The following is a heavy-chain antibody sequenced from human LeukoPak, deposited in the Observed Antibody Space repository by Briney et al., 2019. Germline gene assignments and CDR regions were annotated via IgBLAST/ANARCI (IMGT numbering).Heavy chain of an antibody. V-gene: IGHV3-11*04. Sequence: GGSLRLSCAAPGFTFRDYYMSWIRQAPGKGLEWVSCISSSGSTIYYADPVKGRFTISRDIAKNSLYLQMNSRRAEDTAVYYCARFTIRRYFGYWGQGTLVTVSS. CDR2: ISSSGSTI. CDR1: GFTFRDYY. D-gene: IGHD3-3*01. J-gene: IGHJ4*02. CDR3: ARFTIRRYFGY.